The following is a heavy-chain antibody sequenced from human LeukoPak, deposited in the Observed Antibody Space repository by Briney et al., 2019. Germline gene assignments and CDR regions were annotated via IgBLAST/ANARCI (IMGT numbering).Heavy chain of an antibody. Sequence: SMKVSCKASGGTFSSYTISWVRQAPGPGLEWMGRIIPTLAIANYAQKFQGRVTITADKSTSTAYMKLSSLRSEDTAVYYCARGYCSGGSRYSLDYWGQGTLATVSS. V-gene: IGHV1-69*02. J-gene: IGHJ4*02. CDR3: ARGYCSGGSRYSLDY. D-gene: IGHD2-15*01. CDR2: IIPTLAIA. CDR1: GGTFSSYT.